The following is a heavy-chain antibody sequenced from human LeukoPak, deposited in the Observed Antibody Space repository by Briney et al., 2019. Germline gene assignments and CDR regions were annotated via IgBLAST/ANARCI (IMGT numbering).Heavy chain of an antibody. Sequence: SETLSLTCTVSGGSISSYYWSWIRQPAGKGLEWIGYIYYSGSTNYNPSLKSRVTISLDTSKNLFSLKLSSVTAADTAVYYCARNLGGSSWVFDYWGQGTLVTVSS. D-gene: IGHD6-13*01. CDR3: ARNLGGSSWVFDY. J-gene: IGHJ4*02. CDR1: GGSISSYY. V-gene: IGHV4-59*01. CDR2: IYYSGST.